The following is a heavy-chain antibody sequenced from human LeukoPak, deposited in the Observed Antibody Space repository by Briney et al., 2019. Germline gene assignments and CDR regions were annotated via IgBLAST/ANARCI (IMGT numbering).Heavy chain of an antibody. J-gene: IGHJ4*02. V-gene: IGHV3-49*03. CDR3: TRGRTAMVTVFDY. Sequence: GGSLRLSCTASGFTFGDYTMSWFGQAPGKGVEWVGFIRSKAYGGTTEYAASVKGRFTISRDDSKSIAYLQMSSLKIEDTAVYYCTRGRTAMVTVFDYWGQGTLVTVSS. D-gene: IGHD5-18*01. CDR1: GFTFGDYT. CDR2: IRSKAYGGTT.